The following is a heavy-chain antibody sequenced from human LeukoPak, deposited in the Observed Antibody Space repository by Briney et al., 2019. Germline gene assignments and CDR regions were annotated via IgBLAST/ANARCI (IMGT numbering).Heavy chain of an antibody. Sequence: PGGSLRLSCAASGFTFSSYSINWVRQAPGKGLEWVSSISSSSSYIYYADSVKGRFTISRDNAKNSLYLQMNSLRAEDTAVYYCARDLDSGYDPYFDYWGQGTLVTVSS. CDR2: ISSSSSYI. V-gene: IGHV3-21*01. J-gene: IGHJ4*02. CDR1: GFTFSSYS. D-gene: IGHD5-12*01. CDR3: ARDLDSGYDPYFDY.